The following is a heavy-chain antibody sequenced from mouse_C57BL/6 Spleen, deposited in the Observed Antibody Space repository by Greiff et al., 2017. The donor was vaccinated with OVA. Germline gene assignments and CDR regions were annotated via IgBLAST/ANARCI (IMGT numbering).Heavy chain of an antibody. D-gene: IGHD1-1*01. J-gene: IGHJ2*01. CDR2: IYPGDGDT. V-gene: IGHV1-82*01. Sequence: VKLMESGPELVKPGASVKISCKASGYAFSSSWMNWVKQRPGKGLEWIGRIYPGDGDTNYNGKFKGKATLTADKSSSTAYMQLSSLTSEDSAVYFCAAGLRYYFDYWGQGTTLTVSS. CDR3: AAGLRYYFDY. CDR1: GYAFSSSW.